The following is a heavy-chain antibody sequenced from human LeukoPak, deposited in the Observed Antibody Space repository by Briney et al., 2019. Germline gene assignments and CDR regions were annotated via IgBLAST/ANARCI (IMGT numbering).Heavy chain of an antibody. CDR2: TSDSGGYT. Sequence: GGSLRLSCAVSGFTFSNYVMSWVRQAPGKGLEWVSTTSDSGGYTYYADSVKGRFTISRDNSKNTLYLRMNSLRAEDTAVYYCAKDPRYDKDLDYWGQGTLVTVSS. J-gene: IGHJ4*02. CDR3: AKDPRYDKDLDY. D-gene: IGHD3-22*01. CDR1: GFTFSNYV. V-gene: IGHV3-23*01.